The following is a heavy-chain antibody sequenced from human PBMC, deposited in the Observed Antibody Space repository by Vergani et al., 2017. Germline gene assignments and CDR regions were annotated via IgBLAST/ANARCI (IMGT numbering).Heavy chain of an antibody. Sequence: QVQLVQSGSELKKPGASVKVSCKASGYTFTSYAMNWVRQAPGQGLEWMGWINTNTGNPTYAQGFTGRFVFSLDTSVSTAYLQISSLKADDTAVYYCARVDIGYCSSTSCYGGGDYYYYYMDVWGKGTTVTVSS. J-gene: IGHJ6*03. CDR3: ARVDIGYCSSTSCYGGGDYYYYYMDV. CDR1: GYTFTSYA. CDR2: INTNTGNP. D-gene: IGHD2-2*01. V-gene: IGHV7-4-1*02.